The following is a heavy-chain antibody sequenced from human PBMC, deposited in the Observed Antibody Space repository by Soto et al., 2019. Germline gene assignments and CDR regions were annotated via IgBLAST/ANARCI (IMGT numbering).Heavy chain of an antibody. CDR3: ARSVGIQLWSYGFDY. CDR2: IYYSGST. Sequence: PSETLSLTCTVSGGSISSYYWSWIRQPPGKGLEWIGYIYYSGSTNYNPSLKSRVTISVDTSKNQFSLKLSSVTAADTAVYYCARSVGIQLWSYGFDYWGQGTLVTVSS. CDR1: GGSISSYY. V-gene: IGHV4-59*08. D-gene: IGHD5-18*01. J-gene: IGHJ4*02.